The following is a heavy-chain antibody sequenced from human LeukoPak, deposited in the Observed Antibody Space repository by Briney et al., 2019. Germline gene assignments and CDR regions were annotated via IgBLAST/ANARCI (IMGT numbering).Heavy chain of an antibody. V-gene: IGHV1-46*03. J-gene: IGHJ4*02. D-gene: IGHD3-10*02. Sequence: ASVKVSCKASVYTFTSYYMHWVRQAPGQGLEWMGIINPSGGSTSYAQKFQGRVTMTRDTSTSTVYMELSSLRSEDTAVYYCAVCSGSYYYFDYWGQGTLVTVSS. CDR2: INPSGGST. CDR3: AVCSGSYYYFDY. CDR1: VYTFTSYY.